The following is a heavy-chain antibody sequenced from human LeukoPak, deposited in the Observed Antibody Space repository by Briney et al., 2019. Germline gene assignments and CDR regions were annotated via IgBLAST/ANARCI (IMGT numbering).Heavy chain of an antibody. Sequence: LSLSSAASVFTLTTYGMHRVREAPGPGLEWMAVIWYDVSNKYYADSVQGRFTISRDNSKNTLHLQMTSLRAEDTAVYYCARGCSGGSCYSYYYGMDVWGKGTTVTVSS. V-gene: IGHV3-33*01. CDR3: ARGCSGGSCYSYYYGMDV. CDR2: IWYDVSNK. D-gene: IGHD2-15*01. J-gene: IGHJ6*04. CDR1: VFTLTTYG.